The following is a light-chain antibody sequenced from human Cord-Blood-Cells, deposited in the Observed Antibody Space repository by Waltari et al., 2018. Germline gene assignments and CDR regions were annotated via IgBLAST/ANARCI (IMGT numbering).Light chain of an antibody. CDR1: SSDVGGYNY. CDR3: CSYAGSYTVV. Sequence: HSALTQPRSVSGSPGQSVTISRTGTSSDVGGYNYVSWYQQHPGKAPKLMIYDVSKRPSGVPDRFSGSKSGNTASLTISGLQAEDEADYYCCSYAGSYTVVFGGGTKLTVL. J-gene: IGLJ2*01. V-gene: IGLV2-11*01. CDR2: DVS.